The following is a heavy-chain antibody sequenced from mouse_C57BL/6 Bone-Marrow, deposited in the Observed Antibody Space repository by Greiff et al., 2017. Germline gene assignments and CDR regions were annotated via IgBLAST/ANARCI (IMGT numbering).Heavy chain of an antibody. CDR1: GFSLTSYG. V-gene: IGHV2-4*01. Sequence: QVQLKESGPGLVQPSQSLSITCTVSGFSLTSYGVHWVRQPPGKGLEWLGVIWSGGSTDYNAAFISRLSIGKDNSKSQVFFKMNSLQAEDTAIYYGAKRDLLYWYFDGWGTGTTVTVSS. CDR2: IWSGGST. D-gene: IGHD2-1*01. J-gene: IGHJ1*03. CDR3: AKRDLLYWYFDG.